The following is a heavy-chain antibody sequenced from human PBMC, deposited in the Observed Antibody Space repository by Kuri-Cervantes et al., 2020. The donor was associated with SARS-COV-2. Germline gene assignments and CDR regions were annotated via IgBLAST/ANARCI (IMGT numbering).Heavy chain of an antibody. Sequence: GESLKISCAASGFTFSRYWMSWVRQAPGKGLEWVSSISSSSSYIYYADSVKGRFTISRDNAKNSLYLQMNSLRAEDTAVYYCARVSSSSSPAFDIWGQGTMVTVSS. CDR3: ARVSSSSSPAFDI. CDR1: GFTFSRYW. D-gene: IGHD6-6*01. CDR2: ISSSSSYI. V-gene: IGHV3-21*01. J-gene: IGHJ3*02.